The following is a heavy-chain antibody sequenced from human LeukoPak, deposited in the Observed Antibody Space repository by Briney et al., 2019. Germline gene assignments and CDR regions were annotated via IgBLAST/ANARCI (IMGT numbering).Heavy chain of an antibody. Sequence: PSETLSLTCTVSGGSISSSSYYWGWIRQPPGKGLEWIGSIYYSGSTYYNPSLKSRVTISVDTSKSQFSLKLSSVTAADTAVYYCVIQLGLGDAFDIWGQGTLVTVSS. D-gene: IGHD5-18*01. J-gene: IGHJ3*02. CDR1: GGSISSSSYY. CDR3: VIQLGLGDAFDI. CDR2: IYYSGST. V-gene: IGHV4-39*07.